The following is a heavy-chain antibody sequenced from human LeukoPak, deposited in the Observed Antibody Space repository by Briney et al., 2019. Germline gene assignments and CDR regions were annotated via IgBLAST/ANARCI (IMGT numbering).Heavy chain of an antibody. Sequence: GESLKISCKGSGYSFTSYWIGWVRQMPGKGLEWMGIIYPGDSDTRYSPSFQGQVTISADKSISTAYLQWSSLKASDTAMYYCARNCSSTSCYAGGNAFDIWGQGTMVTASS. CDR1: GYSFTSYW. CDR3: ARNCSSTSCYAGGNAFDI. D-gene: IGHD2-2*01. V-gene: IGHV5-51*01. J-gene: IGHJ3*02. CDR2: IYPGDSDT.